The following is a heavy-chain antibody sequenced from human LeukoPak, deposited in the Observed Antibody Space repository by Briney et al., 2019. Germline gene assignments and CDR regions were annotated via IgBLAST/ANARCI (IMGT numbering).Heavy chain of an antibody. J-gene: IGHJ5*02. D-gene: IGHD5-24*01. V-gene: IGHV4-61*09. CDR3: AVREMPTIGGWFDP. CDR1: GGSISSGSYY. Sequence: TPSETLSLTCTVSGGSISSGSYYWSWIRQPAGKGLEWIGHIYTSGSTNYSPSLKSRVTISLDTSKNQFSLKLSSATAADTAVYYCAVREMPTIGGWFDPWGQGTLVTVSS. CDR2: IYTSGST.